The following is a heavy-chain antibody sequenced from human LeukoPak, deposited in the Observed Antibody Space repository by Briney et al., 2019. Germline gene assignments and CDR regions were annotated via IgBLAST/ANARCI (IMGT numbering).Heavy chain of an antibody. Sequence: SETLSLTCTVSGYSISSGYYWGWIRQPPGKGLEWIGSIYHSGSTYYNPPLKSRVTISVDTSKNQFSLKLSSVTAADTAVYYCAREGVYDSSGYYYGRPGYWGQGTLVTVSS. CDR3: AREGVYDSSGYYYGRPGY. CDR1: GYSISSGYY. J-gene: IGHJ4*02. CDR2: IYHSGST. V-gene: IGHV4-38-2*02. D-gene: IGHD3-22*01.